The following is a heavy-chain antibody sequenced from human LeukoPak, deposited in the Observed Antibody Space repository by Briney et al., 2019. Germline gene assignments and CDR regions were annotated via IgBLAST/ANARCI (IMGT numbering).Heavy chain of an antibody. CDR2: ISSSTSTT. CDR3: ARDRIGLDY. D-gene: IGHD1-14*01. V-gene: IGHV3-48*04. Sequence: GGSLRLSCAASGFTFSTYSMNWVRQAPGKGLEWVSYISSSTSTTYYADSVKGRFTISRDNAKNSLHLQMNSLRAEDTAVYYCARDRIGLDYWGQGTPVTVSS. J-gene: IGHJ4*02. CDR1: GFTFSTYS.